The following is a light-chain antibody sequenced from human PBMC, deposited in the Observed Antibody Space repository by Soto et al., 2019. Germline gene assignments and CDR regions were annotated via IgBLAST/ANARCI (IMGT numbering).Light chain of an antibody. Sequence: EIVLTQSPATLSLSPGERATLSCRASQSVSSYLAWYQQKPGQAPRLLIYDASNRATGIPARFSGSGSGTDFTLTISSLEPEDSAVYYCQQRSNWPITFGQGTR. J-gene: IGKJ5*01. CDR3: QQRSNWPIT. CDR1: QSVSSY. V-gene: IGKV3-11*01. CDR2: DAS.